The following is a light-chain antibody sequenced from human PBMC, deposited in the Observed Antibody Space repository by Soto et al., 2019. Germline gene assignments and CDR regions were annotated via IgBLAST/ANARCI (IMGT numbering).Light chain of an antibody. CDR1: QSVLHSSNNKNY. Sequence: DIVMTQSPDSLAVSLGERATINCKSSQSVLHSSNNKNYLAWYQQKPGQPPKLLIYWASTRESGVPDRFSGSGSGRDFTLTISSLQAEDVAVYYCQQYYSTPITFGQGTRLEIK. CDR2: WAS. J-gene: IGKJ5*01. V-gene: IGKV4-1*01. CDR3: QQYYSTPIT.